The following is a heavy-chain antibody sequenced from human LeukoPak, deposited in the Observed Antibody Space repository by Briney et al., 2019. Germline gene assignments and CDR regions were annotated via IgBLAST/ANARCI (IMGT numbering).Heavy chain of an antibody. J-gene: IGHJ4*02. CDR1: GFTLSSYA. Sequence: RGSLRASCAASGFTLSSYAMSWVRQAPGQGPEWVSTISGSGGNTYYADSVKGRFTISRDNSKNTLWLQMNSLRAEDTALYYCAKGSLGSWYFFDYWGQGTLVTVSS. CDR3: AKGSLGSWYFFDY. D-gene: IGHD6-13*01. V-gene: IGHV3-23*01. CDR2: ISGSGGNT.